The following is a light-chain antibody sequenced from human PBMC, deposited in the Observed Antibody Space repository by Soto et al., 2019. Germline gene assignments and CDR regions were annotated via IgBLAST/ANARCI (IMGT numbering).Light chain of an antibody. CDR3: QQSYSSPPT. CDR1: QSISSY. V-gene: IGKV1-39*01. CDR2: AAS. Sequence: DIQMTQSPSSLSASVGDRVTITCQASQSISSYLNWYQQKPGKAPKLLIYAASSLQSGVPSRFSGSRSGPDFTLTISSLQPEDFATYYCQQSYSSPPTFGQGTKVDIK. J-gene: IGKJ1*01.